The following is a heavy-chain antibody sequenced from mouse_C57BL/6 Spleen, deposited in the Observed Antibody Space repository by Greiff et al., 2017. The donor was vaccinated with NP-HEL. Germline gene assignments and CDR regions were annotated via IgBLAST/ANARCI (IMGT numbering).Heavy chain of an antibody. Sequence: EVKLVESGGGLVKPGGSLKLSCAASGFTFSDYGMHWVRQAPEKGLEWVAYISSGSSTIYYADTVKGRFTISRGNAKNTLFLQMTSLRSEDTAMYYCARGDGNPIYYYAMDYWGQGTSVTVSS. D-gene: IGHD2-1*01. J-gene: IGHJ4*01. CDR3: ARGDGNPIYYYAMDY. V-gene: IGHV5-17*01. CDR1: GFTFSDYG. CDR2: ISSGSSTI.